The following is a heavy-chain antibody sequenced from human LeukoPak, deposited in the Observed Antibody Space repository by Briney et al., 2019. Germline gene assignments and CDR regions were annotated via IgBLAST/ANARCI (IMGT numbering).Heavy chain of an antibody. CDR1: GGTFSSYA. D-gene: IGHD1-26*01. J-gene: IGHJ4*02. CDR2: IIPIFGTA. CDR3: ARVNSGSYSLDY. Sequence: SVRVSCKASGGTFSSYAISWVRQAPGQGLEWMGGIIPIFGTANYAQKFQGRVTITTDESTSTAYMELSSLRSEDTAVYYCARVNSGSYSLDYWGQGTLVTVSS. V-gene: IGHV1-69*05.